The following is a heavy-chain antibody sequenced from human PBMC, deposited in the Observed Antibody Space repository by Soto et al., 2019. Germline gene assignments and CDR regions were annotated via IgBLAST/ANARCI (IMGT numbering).Heavy chain of an antibody. CDR2: TYYRSKWYN. CDR1: GDSVSSNSAA. CDR3: ARGAPTPPYTSSWSFDS. J-gene: IGHJ4*02. D-gene: IGHD6-13*01. V-gene: IGHV6-1*01. Sequence: QVQLQQSGPGLVKPSQSLSLTCDISGDSVSSNSAAWNWIRQSPSRGLEWLGRTYYRSKWYNDYAVYVKSRITIKPDTSKNQFSLQLNSVTPEDTAVYYCARGAPTPPYTSSWSFDSWGQGTLVTVSS.